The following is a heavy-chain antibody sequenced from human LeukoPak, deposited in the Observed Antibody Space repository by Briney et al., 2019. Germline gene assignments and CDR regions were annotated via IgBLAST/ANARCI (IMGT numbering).Heavy chain of an antibody. V-gene: IGHV1-2*02. D-gene: IGHD6-19*01. CDR1: GYTFTGYY. CDR3: ARDQAEAGELVAGGNWFDP. J-gene: IGHJ5*02. Sequence: ESSVKVSCKASGYTFTGYYMHWVRQAPGQGLEWMVWINPKSGGTNYAQKFQGRVTMTRDTSISTAYMELSRLRSDDTAVYYCARDQAEAGELVAGGNWFDPWGQGTLVTVSS. CDR2: INPKSGGT.